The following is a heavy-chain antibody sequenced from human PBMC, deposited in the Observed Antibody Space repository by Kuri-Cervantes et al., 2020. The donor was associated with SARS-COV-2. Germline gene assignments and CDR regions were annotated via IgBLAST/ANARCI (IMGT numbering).Heavy chain of an antibody. J-gene: IGHJ4*02. CDR3: ARQKFHYYDSSGYQGATDY. CDR1: GYSFTSYW. D-gene: IGHD3-22*01. V-gene: IGHV5-51*01. CDR2: IYPGDSDT. Sequence: KVSCKGSGYSFTSYWIGWVRQMPGKSLEWMGIIYPGDSDTRYSPSFQGQVTISADKSISTAYLQWSSLKASDTAMYYCARQKFHYYDSSGYQGATDYWGQGTLVTVSS.